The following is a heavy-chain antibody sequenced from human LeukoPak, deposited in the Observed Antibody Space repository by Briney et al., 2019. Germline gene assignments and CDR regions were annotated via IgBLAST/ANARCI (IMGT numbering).Heavy chain of an antibody. Sequence: GSLRLSCAASGFTVSSNYMSWVRQAPGKGLEWVSVIYSGGSTYYADSVKGRFTISRDNSKNTLYLQMNSLRAEDTTVYYCHGAQTYYYYYMDVWGKGTTVTVSS. D-gene: IGHD1-26*01. CDR1: GFTVSSNY. V-gene: IGHV3-66*02. CDR3: HGAQTYYYYYMDV. CDR2: IYSGGST. J-gene: IGHJ6*03.